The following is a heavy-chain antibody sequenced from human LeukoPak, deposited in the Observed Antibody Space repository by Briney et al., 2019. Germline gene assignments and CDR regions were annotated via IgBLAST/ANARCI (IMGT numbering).Heavy chain of an antibody. CDR1: GGSFSGYY. CDR2: INYSGST. V-gene: IGHV4-34*01. CDR3: AISGYSYGNAVGFDY. Sequence: SETLSLTCAVYGGSFSGYYWNWIRQPPGKGLEWIGEINYSGSTNYNPSLKSRVTISVDTSKNQFSLKLSSVTAADTAVYYCAISGYSYGNAVGFDYWGQGTLVTVSS. J-gene: IGHJ4*02. D-gene: IGHD5-18*01.